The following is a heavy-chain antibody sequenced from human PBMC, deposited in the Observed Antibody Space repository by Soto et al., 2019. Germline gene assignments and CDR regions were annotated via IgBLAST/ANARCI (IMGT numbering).Heavy chain of an antibody. CDR1: GFTFSSYA. V-gene: IGHV3-30-3*01. CDR3: AREHYDFALDV. D-gene: IGHD3-3*01. Sequence: GGSLRLSCAASGFTFSSYAMHWVRQAPGKGLEWVAVISYDGSNKYYADSVKGRFTISRDNSKNTLYLQMNSLRAEDTAVYYYAREHYDFALDVWGQGTTVTVSS. J-gene: IGHJ6*02. CDR2: ISYDGSNK.